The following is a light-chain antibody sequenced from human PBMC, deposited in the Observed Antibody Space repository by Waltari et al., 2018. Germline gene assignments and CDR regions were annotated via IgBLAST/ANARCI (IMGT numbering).Light chain of an antibody. CDR3: QHYVRLPAT. Sequence: EIVLTQSPGTLSLSPGERATLTCRASQSVSRALAWYQQKPGQAPRLLIYGTSNRATGIPDRFSGSGSGTDFSLTISRLEPEDVAVYFCQHYVRLPATFSQGTKVEIK. CDR1: QSVSRA. J-gene: IGKJ1*01. CDR2: GTS. V-gene: IGKV3-20*01.